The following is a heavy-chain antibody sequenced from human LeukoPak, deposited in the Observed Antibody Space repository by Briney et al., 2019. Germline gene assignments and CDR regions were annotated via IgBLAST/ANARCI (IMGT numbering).Heavy chain of an antibody. V-gene: IGHV3-23*01. CDR3: ARYSTTVTTYWFDP. D-gene: IGHD4-11*01. Sequence: GGSLRLSCAASGFTFSSYAMSWVRQAPGKGLEWVSAISGSGGSTYYADSVKGRFTISRDNSKNTLYLQMSSLRAEDTAVYYCARYSTTVTTYWFDPWGQGTLVTVSS. CDR1: GFTFSSYA. CDR2: ISGSGGST. J-gene: IGHJ5*02.